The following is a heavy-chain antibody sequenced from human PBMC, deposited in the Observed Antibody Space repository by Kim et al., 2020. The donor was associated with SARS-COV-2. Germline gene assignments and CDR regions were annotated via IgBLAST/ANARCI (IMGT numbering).Heavy chain of an antibody. V-gene: IGHV5-10-1*01. D-gene: IGHD2-2*01. CDR1: GYSFTSYW. Sequence: GESLKISCKGSGYSFTSYWISWVRQMPGKGLEWMGRIDPSDSYTNYSPSFQGHVTISADKSISTAYLQWSSLKASNTARYYCARGRGYWSSTSCYALNYWGQGTLVTVSS. CDR3: ARGRGYWSSTSCYALNY. J-gene: IGHJ4*02. CDR2: IDPSDSYT.